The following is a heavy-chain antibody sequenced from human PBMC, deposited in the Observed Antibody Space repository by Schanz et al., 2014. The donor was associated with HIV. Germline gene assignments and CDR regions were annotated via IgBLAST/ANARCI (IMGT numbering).Heavy chain of an antibody. CDR3: ASVCSGDTCFDY. Sequence: QLQLQESGPGLVKPSETLSLTCIVSGGSISSSSYYWGWIRQPPGKGLEWIGSIYYSGSTYYNPPLKSRVTISLDPSKTHFSLKLIFMTAADTAVYYCASVCSGDTCFDYWGQGTLVTVSS. D-gene: IGHD2-15*01. CDR1: GGSISSSSYY. CDR2: IYYSGST. V-gene: IGHV4-39*01. J-gene: IGHJ4*02.